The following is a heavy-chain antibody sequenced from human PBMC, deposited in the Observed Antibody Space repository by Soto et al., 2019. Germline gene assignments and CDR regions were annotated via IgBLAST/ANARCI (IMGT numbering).Heavy chain of an antibody. J-gene: IGHJ5*02. CDR2: IIPIFGTA. V-gene: IGHV1-69*13. D-gene: IGHD3-16*01. CDR3: AFGGSRGGNWFDT. Sequence: SVKVSCKASGYTFISYYMHWVRQAPGQGLEWMGGIIPIFGTANYAQKFQGRVTITADESTSTAYMELSSLRSEDTAVYYCAFGGSRGGNWFDTWGQGTLVTVSS. CDR1: GYTFISYY.